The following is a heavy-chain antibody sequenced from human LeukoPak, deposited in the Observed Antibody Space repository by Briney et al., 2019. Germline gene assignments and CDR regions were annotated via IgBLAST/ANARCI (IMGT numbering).Heavy chain of an antibody. J-gene: IGHJ5*02. CDR2: INIGGTNT. CDR1: GFTFNDYY. Sequence: GGSLRLSCAASGFTFNDYYMSWIRQAAGKGLEWLSYINIGGTNTHYADSVKGRFTISRDNAKKYLYLEMNNLRAEDTAVYYCATDGAGFDTWGQGVLVTVSS. V-gene: IGHV3-11*01. CDR3: ATDGAGFDT.